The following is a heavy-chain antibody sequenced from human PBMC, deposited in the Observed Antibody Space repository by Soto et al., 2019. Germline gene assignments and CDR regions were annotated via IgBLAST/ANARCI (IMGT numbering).Heavy chain of an antibody. V-gene: IGHV3-23*01. Sequence: GGSLRLSCAASGFTFSSYGMSWVRQAPGKGLEWVSAIGGSGGSTYYADSVKGRFTISRDNSKNTLHLQMNSLRAEDTAVYYCAKSLYFGDYVKNFDYWGHGTLVTVSS. D-gene: IGHD4-17*01. CDR1: GFTFSSYG. CDR3: AKSLYFGDYVKNFDY. J-gene: IGHJ4*01. CDR2: IGGSGGST.